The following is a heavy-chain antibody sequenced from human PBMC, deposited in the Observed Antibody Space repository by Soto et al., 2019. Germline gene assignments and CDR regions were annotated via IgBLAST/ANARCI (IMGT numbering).Heavy chain of an antibody. Sequence: QVQLVQSGAEVKKPGASVKVSCKASGYTFTDYYLHWVRQAPGQGLEWMGWINPKSGATHYSQKFQGWVTVTRDTVISTSNMEVSRLTSADTAVYYCARESSGYGGYYYYGMDVWGQGTTVTVSS. J-gene: IGHJ6*02. V-gene: IGHV1-2*04. CDR1: GYTFTDYY. CDR2: INPKSGAT. D-gene: IGHD3-22*01. CDR3: ARESSGYGGYYYYGMDV.